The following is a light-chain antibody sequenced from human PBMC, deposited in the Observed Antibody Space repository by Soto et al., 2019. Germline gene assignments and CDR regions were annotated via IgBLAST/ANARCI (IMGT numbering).Light chain of an antibody. J-gene: IGKJ1*01. Sequence: DIQMTQSPSSLSPSVGDRVTVTCRASQDIRRYLSWYQQKTGTAPKFLIYSASGLHSGVPSRFSGSGSGTDFTLTISSLQPEDFATYYCLQHNSYLWTFGQGTKVDIK. CDR3: LQHNSYLWT. V-gene: IGKV1-17*01. CDR2: SAS. CDR1: QDIRRY.